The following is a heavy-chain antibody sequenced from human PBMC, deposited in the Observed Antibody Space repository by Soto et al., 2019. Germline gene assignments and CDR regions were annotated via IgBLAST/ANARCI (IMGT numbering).Heavy chain of an antibody. D-gene: IGHD1-26*01. CDR2: ISSDGSST. CDR3: ARAVVTVMPGRSGY. J-gene: IGHJ4*02. V-gene: IGHV3-74*01. CDR1: GFTFSNYW. Sequence: PGGSLRLSCAASGFTFSNYWMHWVRQAPGKGLVWVSRISSDGSSTSDADSVKGRFTISRDNAKNTLYLQMNSLGAEDTAVYYWARAVVTVMPGRSGYWGQGTLVTVSS.